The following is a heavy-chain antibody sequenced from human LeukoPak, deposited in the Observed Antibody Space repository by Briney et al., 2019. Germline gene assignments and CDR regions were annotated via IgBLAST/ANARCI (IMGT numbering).Heavy chain of an antibody. CDR1: GFTFDDYA. Sequence: AGGSLRLSCAASGFTFDDYAMHWVRQAPGKGLEWVSGISWNSGSIGYADSVKGRFTISRDNAKNSLYLQMNSLRAEDTALYYCVRAGSYYDPGFDYWGQGTLVTVSS. CDR3: VRAGSYYDPGFDY. D-gene: IGHD1-26*01. V-gene: IGHV3-9*01. CDR2: ISWNSGSI. J-gene: IGHJ4*02.